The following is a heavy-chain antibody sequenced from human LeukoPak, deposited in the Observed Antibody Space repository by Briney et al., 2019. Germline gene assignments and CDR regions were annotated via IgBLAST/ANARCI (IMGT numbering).Heavy chain of an antibody. CDR3: ARDSETDFWSGYWDYYYYYMDV. V-gene: IGHV4-61*02. J-gene: IGHJ6*03. CDR1: GGSISSGSYY. D-gene: IGHD3-3*01. CDR2: IYTSGST. Sequence: SGTLSLTCTVSGGSISSGSYYWSWIRQPAGKGLEWIGRIYTSGSTNYNPSLKSRVTISVDTSKNQFSLKLSSVTAADTAVYYCARDSETDFWSGYWDYYYYYMDVWGKGTTVTVSS.